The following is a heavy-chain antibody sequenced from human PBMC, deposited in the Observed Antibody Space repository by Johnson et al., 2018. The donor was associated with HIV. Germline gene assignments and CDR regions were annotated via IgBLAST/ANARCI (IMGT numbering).Heavy chain of an antibody. Sequence: VQLVESGGGLVQPGRSLRLSCAASGFTFDDYAMHWVRQAPGKGLEWVSGINWNGGRTGYAASVKARFTISRDSAKTSLYRQMNSLRAEDTALYYCARETRDDAFDIWGQGTLVIVSS. CDR3: ARETRDDAFDI. D-gene: IGHD2-2*01. CDR1: GFTFDDYA. CDR2: INWNGGRT. V-gene: IGHV3-9*01. J-gene: IGHJ3*02.